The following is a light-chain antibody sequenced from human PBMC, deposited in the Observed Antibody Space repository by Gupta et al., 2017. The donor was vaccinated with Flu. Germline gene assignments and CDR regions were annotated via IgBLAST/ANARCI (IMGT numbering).Light chain of an antibody. CDR2: DTS. CDR1: TGAVTSGHY. V-gene: IGLV7-46*01. CDR3: SLSDSGSWV. J-gene: IGLJ3*02. Sequence: QAVVTQEPSLTVSPGGTVTLTCGSSTGAVTSGHYPYWFQQKPGQAPRTLIYDTSNNHAVTPARFSGSRRGGKAALTLSGAQPEDEANYYCSLSDSGSWVFGGGTKLTVL.